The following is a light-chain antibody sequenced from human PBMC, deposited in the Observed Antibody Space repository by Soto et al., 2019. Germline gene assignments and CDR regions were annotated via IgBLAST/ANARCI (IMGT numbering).Light chain of an antibody. CDR2: EVS. V-gene: IGLV2-8*01. CDR3: TSYVGSNIWV. CDR1: SSDVGAYKY. J-gene: IGLJ3*02. Sequence: QSALTQPPSASGSPGQSVTISCTGTSSDVGAYKYVSWYQQYPGKAPKLMIYEVSKRPSGVPDRFSGSQSGNTASLTVSGLQAEDEADYYRTSYVGSNIWVFGGGTKLTVL.